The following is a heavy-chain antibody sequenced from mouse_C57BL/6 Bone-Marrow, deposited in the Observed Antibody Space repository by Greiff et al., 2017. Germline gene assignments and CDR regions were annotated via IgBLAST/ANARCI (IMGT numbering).Heavy chain of an antibody. V-gene: IGHV5-17*01. CDR2: ISSGSSTI. D-gene: IGHD2-12*01. CDR1: GFTFSDYG. Sequence: EVKLVESGGGLVKPGGSLKLSCAASGFTFSDYGMPWVRQAPEKGLEWVAYISSGSSTIYYAVTVKGRFTISSDNAKNTLFLQMTSLRSEDTAMYYCARVNYNYGVAWFAYWGQGTLVTVSA. J-gene: IGHJ3*01. CDR3: ARVNYNYGVAWFAY.